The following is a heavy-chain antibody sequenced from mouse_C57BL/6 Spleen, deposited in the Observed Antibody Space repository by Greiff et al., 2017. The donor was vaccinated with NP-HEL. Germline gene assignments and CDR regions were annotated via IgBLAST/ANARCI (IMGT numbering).Heavy chain of an antibody. D-gene: IGHD1-2*01. V-gene: IGHV14-4*01. Sequence: VQLQQSGAELVRPGASVKLSCTASGFNIKDDYMHWVKQRPEQGLEWIGWIDPENGDTEYASKFQGKATITADTSSNTAYLQLSSLTSEDTAVYYCTLLWLRAYWGQGTTLTVSS. CDR1: GFNIKDDY. J-gene: IGHJ2*01. CDR2: IDPENGDT. CDR3: TLLWLRAY.